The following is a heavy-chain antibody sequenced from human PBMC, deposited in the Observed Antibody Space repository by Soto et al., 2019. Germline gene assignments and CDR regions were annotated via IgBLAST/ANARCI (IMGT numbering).Heavy chain of an antibody. CDR3: ARREISSSYDYYGMDV. V-gene: IGHV5-51*01. Sequence: GESLKISCKGSGYSFTSYWIGWVRQMPGKGLEWMGIIYPGDSDTRYSPSFQGQVTISADKSISTAYLQWSSLKASDTAMYYCARREISSSYDYYGMDVWGQRTTVTVSS. J-gene: IGHJ6*02. CDR2: IYPGDSDT. CDR1: GYSFTSYW. D-gene: IGHD6-6*01.